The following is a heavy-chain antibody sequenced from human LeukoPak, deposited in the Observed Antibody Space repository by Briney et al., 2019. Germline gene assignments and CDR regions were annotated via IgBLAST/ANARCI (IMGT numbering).Heavy chain of an antibody. CDR2: IRATDPST. J-gene: IGHJ4*02. V-gene: IGHV3-23*01. D-gene: IGHD2-2*02. Sequence: GGSLRLSCTASGFTFNDFAMTWVRQAPGKGLEWVSTIRATDPSTYYADSVKGRFTISRDNSKNSVHLQMHSLRDDDTAIYFCAKGGYTSPYDYWGQGTLVTVSS. CDR1: GFTFNDFA. CDR3: AKGGYTSPYDY.